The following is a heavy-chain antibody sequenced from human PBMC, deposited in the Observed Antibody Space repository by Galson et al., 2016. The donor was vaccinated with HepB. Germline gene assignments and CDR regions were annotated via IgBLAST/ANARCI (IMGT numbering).Heavy chain of an antibody. CDR3: GRHYGSSWRREFDY. D-gene: IGHD6-13*01. Sequence: SETLSLTCTVFGGSISSSEYCWGWIRQPPGKGLEWIGSLYYSGRIEYNPSLESRATISVDTSNNQFSLKLSSVTAADTAIYYCGRHYGSSWRREFDYWGQGALVIVSS. J-gene: IGHJ4*02. V-gene: IGHV4-39*01. CDR2: LYYSGRI. CDR1: GGSISSSEYC.